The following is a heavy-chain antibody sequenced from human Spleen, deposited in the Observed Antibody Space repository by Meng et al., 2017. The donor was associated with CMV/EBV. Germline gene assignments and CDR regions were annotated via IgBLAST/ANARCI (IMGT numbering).Heavy chain of an antibody. Sequence: GESLKISCAASGFTFRSYGMGWVRQAPGKGLEWVSGIGTSGETTYYADSVKGRFTISRDNSKNTLYLQMNSLRAGDTAVYYCAKDDYNSSPRRFDSWGQGTLVTVSS. CDR3: AKDDYNSSPRRFDS. V-gene: IGHV3-23*01. D-gene: IGHD4/OR15-4a*01. CDR2: IGTSGETT. CDR1: GFTFRSYG. J-gene: IGHJ5*01.